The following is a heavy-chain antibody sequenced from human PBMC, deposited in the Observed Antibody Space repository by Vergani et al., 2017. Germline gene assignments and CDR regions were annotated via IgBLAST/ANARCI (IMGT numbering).Heavy chain of an antibody. CDR3: ARGSSWYVYYFDY. D-gene: IGHD6-13*01. V-gene: IGHV4-59*01. CDR1: GGSISSYY. Sequence: QVQLQESGPGLVKPSETLSLTCTVSGGSISSYYWSWLRQPPGKGLEWIGYIYYSGSTNYNPSLKSRVTISVDTSKNQFSLKLSSVTAADTAVYYCARGSSWYVYYFDYWGQGTLVTVSS. J-gene: IGHJ4*02. CDR2: IYYSGST.